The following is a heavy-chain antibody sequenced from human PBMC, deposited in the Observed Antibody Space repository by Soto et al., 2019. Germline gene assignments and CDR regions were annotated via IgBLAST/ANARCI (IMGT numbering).Heavy chain of an antibody. Sequence: EVQLLESGGGLVQPGGSLRLSCAASGFTFSSYAMSWVRQAPGKGLEWVSAISGSGGSTYYAYSVNGRITISRDNSKNMLDLQMDSLSAEDTAVYYCAKGAAWSGYFDNWGQGPLVTVSS. CDR2: ISGSGGST. D-gene: IGHD3-3*01. J-gene: IGHJ4*02. CDR3: AKGAAWSGYFDN. CDR1: GFTFSSYA. V-gene: IGHV3-23*01.